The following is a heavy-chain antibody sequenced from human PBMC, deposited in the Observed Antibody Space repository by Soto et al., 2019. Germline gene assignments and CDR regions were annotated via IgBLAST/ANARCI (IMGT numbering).Heavy chain of an antibody. CDR1: GGSISSYY. J-gene: IGHJ5*02. CDR3: ARQDSSGPNWFDP. CDR2: IYYSGST. V-gene: IGHV4-59*08. D-gene: IGHD6-19*01. Sequence: SETLSLTCTVSGGSISSYYWGWIRQPPGKGLEWIGYIYYSGSTNYNPSLKSRVTISVDTSKNQFSLKLSSVTAADTAVYYCARQDSSGPNWFDPWGQGTLVTVSS.